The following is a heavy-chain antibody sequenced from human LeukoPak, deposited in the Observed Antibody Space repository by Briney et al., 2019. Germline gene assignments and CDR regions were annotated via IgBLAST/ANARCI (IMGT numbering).Heavy chain of an antibody. J-gene: IGHJ5*02. CDR2: INHSGST. Sequence: PSETLSLTCAVYVGSFSGYHWTWIRQSPGKGLEWIGEINHSGSTKYNPSLKSRVTISADTSKNQFSLKLSSVTAADTAVYYCARGRYSSSWLGTSKFDPWGQGTLVTVSS. V-gene: IGHV4-34*01. D-gene: IGHD6-13*01. CDR1: VGSFSGYH. CDR3: ARGRYSSSWLGTSKFDP.